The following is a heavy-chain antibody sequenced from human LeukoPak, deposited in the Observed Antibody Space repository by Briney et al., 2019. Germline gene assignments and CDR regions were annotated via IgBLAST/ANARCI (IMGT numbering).Heavy chain of an antibody. CDR2: IYTSGSS. CDR3: ARGCRDGYSNYWYFDL. CDR1: GGSISSGSYD. Sequence: SETLSLTCTVSGGSISSGSYDWYWIRQPAGKGLEWIGHIYTSGSSNYSPSLKSRVTISEDTSKNQFSLKLSSVTAADTAVYYCARGCRDGYSNYWYFDLWGRGTLVTVSS. V-gene: IGHV4-61*09. J-gene: IGHJ2*01. D-gene: IGHD5-24*01.